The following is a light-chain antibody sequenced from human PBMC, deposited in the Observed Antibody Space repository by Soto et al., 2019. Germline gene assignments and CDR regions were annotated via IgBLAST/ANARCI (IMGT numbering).Light chain of an antibody. V-gene: IGKV2-28*01. J-gene: IGKJ5*01. Sequence: DIVMTQSPLSLPVTPGEPASISCRSSQSLLHSNGYNYLDWYLQKPGQSPQLLIYLGSNRASGVPERFSGSGSGTDFTLNISRVEAEDVGVYYCMPALQTYTFGQGTRLEIK. CDR2: LGS. CDR1: QSLLHSNGYNY. CDR3: MPALQTYT.